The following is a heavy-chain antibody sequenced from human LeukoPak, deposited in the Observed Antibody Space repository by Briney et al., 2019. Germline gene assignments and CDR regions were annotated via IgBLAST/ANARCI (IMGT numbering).Heavy chain of an antibody. Sequence: PGESLKISCKGSGYSFNTYWIGWVRQMPGKGLEWMGIIYPGDSDTKYSPSFQGQVTISADKSISSAYLQWSSLKASDTAMYYCARRSNAVDYGGNSGYFYYYMDVWGTGTTVTISS. CDR3: ARRSNAVDYGGNSGYFYYYMDV. D-gene: IGHD4-23*01. V-gene: IGHV5-51*01. J-gene: IGHJ6*03. CDR1: GYSFNTYW. CDR2: IYPGDSDT.